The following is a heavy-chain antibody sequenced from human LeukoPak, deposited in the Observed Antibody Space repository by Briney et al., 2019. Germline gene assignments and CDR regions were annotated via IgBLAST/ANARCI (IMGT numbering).Heavy chain of an antibody. CDR3: ARHGRRGGMNWGRQDY. V-gene: IGHV3-30*01. D-gene: IGHD7-27*01. Sequence: PGRSLRLSCAASGFTFSSYAMHWVRQAPGKGLEWAAVISYDGSNKYYADSVKGRFTISRDNSKNTLYLQMNSLRAEDTAVYYCARHGRRGGMNWGRQDYWGQGTLVTVSS. CDR2: ISYDGSNK. CDR1: GFTFSSYA. J-gene: IGHJ4*02.